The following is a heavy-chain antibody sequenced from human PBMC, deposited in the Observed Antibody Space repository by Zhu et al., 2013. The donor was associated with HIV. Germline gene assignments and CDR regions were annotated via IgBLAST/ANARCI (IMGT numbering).Heavy chain of an antibody. J-gene: IGHJ4*02. CDR2: ISGSGDFT. V-gene: IGHV3-23*01. D-gene: IGHD1-26*01. CDR1: GFTFSNYA. CDR3: AKDHEDVGATSDY. Sequence: EVQLLESGGGLVQPGGSLRLSCAASGFTFSNYAMSWVRQAPGKGLEWVSTISGSGDFTYYADSVKGRFTISRDNSKNTLYLQMNSLRAEDTAVYYCAKDHEDVGATSDYWGQGTLVTVSS.